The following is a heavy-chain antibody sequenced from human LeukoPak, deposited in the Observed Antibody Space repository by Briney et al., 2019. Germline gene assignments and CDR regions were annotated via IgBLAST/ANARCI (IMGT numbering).Heavy chain of an antibody. Sequence: GGSLRLSCAASGFTFSSSWMSWVRQAPGKGLEWVANIKQDGSVQNYVDSVKGRFTISRDNGKNSLYLQMNSLRVEDTAVYFCARDPPFTPDWGQGTLVTVSS. CDR2: IKQDGSVQ. J-gene: IGHJ4*02. CDR1: GFTFSSSW. V-gene: IGHV3-7*01. D-gene: IGHD3-16*01. CDR3: ARDPPFTPD.